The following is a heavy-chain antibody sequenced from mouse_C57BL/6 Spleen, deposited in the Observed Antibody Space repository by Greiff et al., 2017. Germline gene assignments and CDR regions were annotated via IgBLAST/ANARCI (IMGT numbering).Heavy chain of an antibody. CDR3: ARAGTDYAMDY. J-gene: IGHJ4*01. D-gene: IGHD3-3*01. CDR2: IYPGSGST. V-gene: IGHV1-55*01. CDR1: GYTFTSYW. Sequence: QVQLQQSGAELVKPGASVKMSCKASGYTFTSYWITWVKQRPGQGLEWIGDIYPGSGSTNYNEKFKSKATLTVDTSSSTAYMQLSSLTSEDSAVYYFARAGTDYAMDYWGQGTSVTVSS.